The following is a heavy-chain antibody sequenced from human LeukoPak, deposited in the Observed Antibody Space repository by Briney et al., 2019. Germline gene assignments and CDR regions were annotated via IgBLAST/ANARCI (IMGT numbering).Heavy chain of an antibody. CDR1: GGSISGSY. Sequence: SETLSLTCTVSGGSISGSYWSWIRQPAGKGLEWIGRIYNNENTNYNPSLKSRVTMSVDTSKNQFSLKLSSVTAADTAVYYCARGPSTGGGNWYFDLWGRGTLVTASS. D-gene: IGHD3-16*01. J-gene: IGHJ2*01. CDR2: IYNNENT. V-gene: IGHV4-4*07. CDR3: ARGPSTGGGNWYFDL.